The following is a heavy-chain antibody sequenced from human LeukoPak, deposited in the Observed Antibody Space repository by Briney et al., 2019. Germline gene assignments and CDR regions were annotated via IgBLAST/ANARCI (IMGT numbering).Heavy chain of an antibody. J-gene: IGHJ3*02. CDR3: ARDLFTRKTLGNWDSRAFHI. Sequence: GGSLRLSCAASGFTFSTYAMSWVRQAPGKGLEWVSGISGSGGSTFYADSVKGRFTISRDNSKNTLYLQMNSLRAEDTAVYYCARDLFTRKTLGNWDSRAFHIWGQGTMVTVSS. CDR1: GFTFSTYA. V-gene: IGHV3-23*01. CDR2: ISGSGGST. D-gene: IGHD1-14*01.